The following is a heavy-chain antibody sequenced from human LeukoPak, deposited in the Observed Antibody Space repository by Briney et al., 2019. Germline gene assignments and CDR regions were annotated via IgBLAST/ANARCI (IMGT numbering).Heavy chain of an antibody. CDR1: GFTFDDSV. Sequence: GGSLRLSCAASGFTFDDSVMSWVRQVPGKGLEWVSGINWNGGSTGYVDSVKGRFTISRDNAKNSLYLQMNSLRAEDTAVYYCARRDLMVRGVTGSLDYWGQGTLVTVSS. V-gene: IGHV3-20*04. D-gene: IGHD3-10*01. CDR3: ARRDLMVRGVTGSLDY. J-gene: IGHJ4*02. CDR2: INWNGGST.